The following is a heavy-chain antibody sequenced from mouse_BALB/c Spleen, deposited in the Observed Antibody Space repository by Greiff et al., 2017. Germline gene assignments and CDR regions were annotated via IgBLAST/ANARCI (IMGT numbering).Heavy chain of an antibody. D-gene: IGHD2-4*01. Sequence: VQLQQSAAELARPGASVKMSCKASGYTFTSYTMHWVKQRPGQGLEWIGYINPSSGYTEYNQKFKDKTTLTADKSSSTAYMQLSSRTSEDSAVYYCARSIYYDYDRFAYWGQGTLVTVSA. CDR1: GYTFTSYT. CDR3: ARSIYYDYDRFAY. CDR2: INPSSGYT. V-gene: IGHV1-4*02. J-gene: IGHJ3*01.